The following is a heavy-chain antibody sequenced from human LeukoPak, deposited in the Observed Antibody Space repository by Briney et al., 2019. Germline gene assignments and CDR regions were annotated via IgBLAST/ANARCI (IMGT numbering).Heavy chain of an antibody. Sequence: ASVKVSCKASGYTFTSYDINWVRQATGQGLEWMGWMNPNSGNTGYAQKFQGRVTMTRNTSISTAYMELSSLRSEDTAVYYCARVSYDSGGTFRYYYYMDVWGKGTTVTISS. D-gene: IGHD3-22*01. V-gene: IGHV1-8*01. J-gene: IGHJ6*03. CDR3: ARVSYDSGGTFRYYYYMDV. CDR1: GYTFTSYD. CDR2: MNPNSGNT.